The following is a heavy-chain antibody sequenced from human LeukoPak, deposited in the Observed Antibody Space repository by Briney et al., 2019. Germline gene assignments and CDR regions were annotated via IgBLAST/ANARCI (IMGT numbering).Heavy chain of an antibody. CDR1: GYSFSSYW. CDR3: ARGGGYNYGTFDY. CDR2: IDPGDSFT. V-gene: IGHV5-10-1*01. D-gene: IGHD5-18*01. J-gene: IGHJ4*02. Sequence: GESLRISCKGSGYSFSSYWISWVRQMPGKGLEWMGRIDPGDSFTKYRPSLEGLVTISADKSLSTVYLQWSSLKASDTAMYYCARGGGYNYGTFDYWGQGTLVTVSS.